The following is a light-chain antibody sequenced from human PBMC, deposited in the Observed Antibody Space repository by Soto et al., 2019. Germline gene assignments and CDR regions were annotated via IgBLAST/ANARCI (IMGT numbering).Light chain of an antibody. CDR1: QSVSSSY. J-gene: IGKJ5*01. CDR3: QQYHSSPRP. V-gene: IGKV3-20*01. Sequence: EIVLTQSPGTLSLSPGERATLSCRASQSVSSSYLAWYQQKPGQAPRLLIYGASSRATGIPDRFSGSGSGTDFTLTISRLEPEDYAFYYCQQYHSSPRPLAQETRPASK. CDR2: GAS.